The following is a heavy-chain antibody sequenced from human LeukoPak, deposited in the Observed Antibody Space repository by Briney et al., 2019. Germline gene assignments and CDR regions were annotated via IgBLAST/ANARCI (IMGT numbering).Heavy chain of an antibody. D-gene: IGHD2-15*01. J-gene: IGHJ4*02. CDR3: AKIVCSGGSDSCGFLDY. CDR2: ISGSGGST. CDR1: GFTFSSYW. Sequence: PGGSLRLSCAASGFTFSSYWMSWVRQAPGKGLEWVSAISGSGGSTYYADSVKGRFTISRDNSKNTLYLQMNSLRAEDTAVYYCAKIVCSGGSDSCGFLDYWGQGTLVTVSS. V-gene: IGHV3-23*01.